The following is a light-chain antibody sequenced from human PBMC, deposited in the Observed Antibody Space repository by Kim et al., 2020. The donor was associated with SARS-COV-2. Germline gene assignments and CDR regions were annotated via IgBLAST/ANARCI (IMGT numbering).Light chain of an antibody. CDR1: QSISL. CDR3: QHYDSYPYT. CDR2: QAS. Sequence: DIYMTQSPSTLSASVGDRVTITCRASQSISLLAWYQQKPGKAPKLLIYQASTLESGVPSRFSGSGSGTEFSLTISSLQPDDFATYHYQHYDSYPYTFGQGTKLEI. J-gene: IGKJ2*01. V-gene: IGKV1-5*01.